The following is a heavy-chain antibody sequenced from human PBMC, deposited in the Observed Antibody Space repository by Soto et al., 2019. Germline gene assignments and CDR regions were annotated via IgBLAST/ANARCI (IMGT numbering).Heavy chain of an antibody. V-gene: IGHV1-69*01. CDR2: IIPIFVAT. D-gene: IGHD3-3*01. Sequence: QVPLVQSGAEMKTPGSSVRVSCKASGGTFGKSVISWVRQAPGQGLEWMGGIIPIFVATHYAQQFQGSVTITADEFTTTAYMGLSSLQSEDTAVYYCARGQFYDFWSGYYLDYWGQGTLVTVSS. CDR3: ARGQFYDFWSGYYLDY. J-gene: IGHJ4*02. CDR1: GGTFGKSV.